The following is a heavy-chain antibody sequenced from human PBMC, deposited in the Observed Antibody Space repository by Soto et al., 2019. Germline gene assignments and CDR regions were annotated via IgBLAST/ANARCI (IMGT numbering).Heavy chain of an antibody. Sequence: VQLVESGGGLIQPGGSLRLSCAASEFTVSTNYMSWVRQAPGKGLEWVSVIYSGGTTYFVDSVKGRFTISRDNSKNTLSLQMSSLRAEDTAVYFCARAASYYGLDVWGQGTTVTVSS. J-gene: IGHJ6*02. CDR1: EFTVSTNY. CDR3: ARAASYYGLDV. CDR2: IYSGGTT. D-gene: IGHD2-15*01. V-gene: IGHV3-53*01.